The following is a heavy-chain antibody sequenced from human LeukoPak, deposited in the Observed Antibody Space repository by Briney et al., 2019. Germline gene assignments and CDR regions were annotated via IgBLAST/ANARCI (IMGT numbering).Heavy chain of an antibody. D-gene: IGHD6-19*01. CDR1: GGSISSYY. V-gene: IGHV4-59*01. CDR2: IYYSGST. CDR3: ARYSSGWRSFDI. J-gene: IGHJ3*02. Sequence: KPSETLSLTCTVSGGSISSYYWSWIRQPPGKGLEWIGYIYYSGSTNYNPSLKSRVTISVDTSKNQFSLNLSSVTAADTAVYYCARYSSGWRSFDIWGQGTMVTLSS.